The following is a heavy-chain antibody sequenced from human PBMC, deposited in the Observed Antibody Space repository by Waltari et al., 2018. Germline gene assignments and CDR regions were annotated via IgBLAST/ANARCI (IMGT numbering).Heavy chain of an antibody. V-gene: IGHV3-53*01. D-gene: IGHD3-10*01. CDR1: GFTVSSNY. CDR3: ARDPSGDDFDY. J-gene: IGHJ4*02. CDR2: IYSGGST. Sequence: EVQLVESGGGLLQPGGSVRLACAASGFTVSSNYLSWVRQAPGKGLEWVSVIYSGGSTYYADSVKGRFTISRDNSKNTLYLQMNSLRAEDTAVYYCARDPSGDDFDYWGQGTLVTVSS.